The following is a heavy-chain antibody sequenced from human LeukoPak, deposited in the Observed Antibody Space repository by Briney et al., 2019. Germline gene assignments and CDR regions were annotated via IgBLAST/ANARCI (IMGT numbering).Heavy chain of an antibody. J-gene: IGHJ4*02. V-gene: IGHV3-30*18. D-gene: IGHD6-13*01. CDR3: AKDVGPGIAAAGTFLGFAY. CDR1: GFTFRSYG. Sequence: GGSLRLSCAASGFTFRSYGKHWVRQAPGKALEWGAVISYDGSNKYYADSVEGRFTISRDNSKNTLYLQMNSLRAEDTAVYYCAKDVGPGIAAAGTFLGFAYWGQGTLVTVSS. CDR2: ISYDGSNK.